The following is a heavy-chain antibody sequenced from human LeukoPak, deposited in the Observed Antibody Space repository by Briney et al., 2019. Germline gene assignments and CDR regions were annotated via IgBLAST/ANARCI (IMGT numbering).Heavy chain of an antibody. CDR2: IYYSGST. CDR1: GGSISSYY. D-gene: IGHD6-13*01. CDR3: ARDSIRGQQLSSFDP. Sequence: SETLSLTCTVSGGSISSYYWSWIRQPPGKGLEWIGYIYYSGSTNYNPSLKSRVTISVDTSKNQFSLKLSSVTAADTAVYYCARDSIRGQQLSSFDPWGQGTLVTVSS. V-gene: IGHV4-59*12. J-gene: IGHJ5*02.